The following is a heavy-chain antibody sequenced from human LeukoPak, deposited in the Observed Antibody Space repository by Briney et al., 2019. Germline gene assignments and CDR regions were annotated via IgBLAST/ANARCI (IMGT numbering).Heavy chain of an antibody. V-gene: IGHV4-34*01. J-gene: IGHJ4*02. CDR1: GGSFSGYY. Sequence: SETLSLTCAVYGGSFSGYYWSWIRQPPGKGLEWIGEINHSGSTNYNPSLKSRVTISVDTSKNQFSLKLSSVTAADTAVYHCARHGDGRSSTSSRPFDYWGQGTLVTVSS. CDR2: INHSGST. D-gene: IGHD2-2*01. CDR3: ARHGDGRSSTSSRPFDY.